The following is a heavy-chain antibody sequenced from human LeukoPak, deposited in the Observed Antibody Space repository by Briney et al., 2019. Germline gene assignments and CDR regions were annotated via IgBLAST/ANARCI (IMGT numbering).Heavy chain of an antibody. D-gene: IGHD6-13*01. CDR2: INPSGGST. CDR1: GYTFTSFY. CDR3: ARDPGAAAGPDY. V-gene: IGHV1-46*01. Sequence: ASVKVSCKASGYTFTSFYMHWVRQAPGQGLEWMGIINPSGGSTSYAQKFQGRVTMTRDTSTSTVYMELSSLRSEDTAVYYCARDPGAAAGPDYWGQGTLVTVSS. J-gene: IGHJ4*02.